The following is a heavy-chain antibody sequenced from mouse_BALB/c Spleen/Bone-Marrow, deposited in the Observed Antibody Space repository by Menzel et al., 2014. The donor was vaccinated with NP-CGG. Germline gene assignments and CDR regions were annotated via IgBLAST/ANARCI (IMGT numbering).Heavy chain of an antibody. CDR2: ISDGVSYA. CDR1: GFTFSDYY. Sequence: EVMLVESGGGLVKPGGSLKLSCAASGFTFSDYYMFWVRQTPEKRLEWVATISDGVSYAYYPDSVKGRFTISRDNARNNLYLQMSSLKSEDTAMYYCARAPPYDFYAMDYWGQGISVTVSS. D-gene: IGHD2-13*01. V-gene: IGHV5-4*02. J-gene: IGHJ4*01. CDR3: ARAPPYDFYAMDY.